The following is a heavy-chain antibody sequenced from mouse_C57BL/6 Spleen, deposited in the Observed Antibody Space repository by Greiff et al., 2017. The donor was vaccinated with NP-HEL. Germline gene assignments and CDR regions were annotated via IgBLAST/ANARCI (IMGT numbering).Heavy chain of an antibody. D-gene: IGHD1-1*01. CDR2: IDPNSGGT. CDR3: ARRNTTVPFFAY. CDR1: GYTFTSYW. V-gene: IGHV1-72*01. Sequence: QVQLQQPGAELVKPGASVKLSCKASGYTFTSYWMHWVKQRPGRGLGWIGRIDPNSGGTKYNEKFKSKATLTVDKPSSTAYMQLSSLTSEDSAVYYGARRNTTVPFFAYWGQGTLVTVAA. J-gene: IGHJ3*01.